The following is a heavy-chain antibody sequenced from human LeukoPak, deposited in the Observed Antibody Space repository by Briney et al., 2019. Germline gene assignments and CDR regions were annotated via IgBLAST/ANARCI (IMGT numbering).Heavy chain of an antibody. CDR2: IYSGGST. CDR3: AELGITMTGGV. V-gene: IGHV3-53*01. Sequence: PGGSLRLSCAASGFTVSSNYMSWVRQAPGKGLEWVSVIYSGGSTYYADSVKGRFTISRDNAKNSLYLQMNSLRAEDTAVYYCAELGITMTGGVWGKGTTVTISS. D-gene: IGHD3-10*02. J-gene: IGHJ6*04. CDR1: GFTVSSNY.